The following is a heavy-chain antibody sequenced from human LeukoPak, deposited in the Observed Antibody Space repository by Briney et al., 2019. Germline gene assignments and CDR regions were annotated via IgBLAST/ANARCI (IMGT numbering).Heavy chain of an antibody. J-gene: IGHJ4*02. V-gene: IGHV3-7*01. Sequence: GGSLRLSCAASGFTFSDYYMSWIRQAPGKGLEWVANIKEDGSDNNYVDSVKGRFTISRDNAKNSLFLQMNSLRAEDTAVYYCAKSTWSTYYFGYWGQGTLVTVSS. CDR1: GFTFSDYY. D-gene: IGHD2-8*01. CDR3: AKSTWSTYYFGY. CDR2: IKEDGSDN.